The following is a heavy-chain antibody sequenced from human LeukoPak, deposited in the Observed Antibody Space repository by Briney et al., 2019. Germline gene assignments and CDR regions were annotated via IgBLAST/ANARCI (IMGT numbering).Heavy chain of an antibody. D-gene: IGHD1-26*01. J-gene: IGHJ4*02. CDR2: IYSGGST. CDR1: GFTVSSNY. CDR3: ARDGIVGATTLDY. Sequence: GGSLRLSCAASGFTVSSNYMSWVRQAPGRGLEWVSVIYSGGSTYYADSVKGRFTISRDNSKNTLYLQMNSLRAEDTAVYYCARDGIVGATTLDYWGQGTLVTVSS. V-gene: IGHV3-53*01.